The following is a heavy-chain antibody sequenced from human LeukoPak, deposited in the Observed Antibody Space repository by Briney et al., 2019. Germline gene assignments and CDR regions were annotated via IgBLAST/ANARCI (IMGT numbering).Heavy chain of an antibody. CDR3: ARGTTNWFDP. D-gene: IGHD4-11*01. CDR1: GGSISTYY. Sequence: SETLSLTCTVSGGSISTYYWSWIRQPPGKGLEWIGYIYYSGSTNYNPSLKSRVTISVDTSKNQISLKLSSVTAADTAVYYCARGTTNWFDPWGQGTLVTVSS. J-gene: IGHJ5*02. CDR2: IYYSGST. V-gene: IGHV4-59*01.